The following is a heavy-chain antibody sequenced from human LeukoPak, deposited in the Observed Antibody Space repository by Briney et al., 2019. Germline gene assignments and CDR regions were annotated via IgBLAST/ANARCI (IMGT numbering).Heavy chain of an antibody. D-gene: IGHD3-16*01. CDR2: INLSGST. CDR3: ARGSIGGSGPARY. J-gene: IGHJ4*02. Sequence: SETLSLTCAVYGGSFSGYYWSWVRQLPGKRLEWIGEINLSGSTNYNPSLKSRVTISVDTSKNQFSLKLSSVTAADTAVYYCARGSIGGSGPARYWGQGTLVTVSS. CDR1: GGSFSGYY. V-gene: IGHV4-34*01.